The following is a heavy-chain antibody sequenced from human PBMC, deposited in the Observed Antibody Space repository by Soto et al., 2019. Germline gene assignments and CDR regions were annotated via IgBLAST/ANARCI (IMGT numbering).Heavy chain of an antibody. CDR3: ARGPGGSYYDYYYGMDV. J-gene: IGHJ6*02. V-gene: IGHV4-34*01. CDR1: GGSFSGYY. Sequence: PSETLSLTCAVYGGSFSGYYWSWIRQPPGKGLEWIGEIDHSGSTNYNPSLKSRVTISVDTSKNQLSLKLSSVTAADTAVYYCARGPGGSYYDYYYGMDVWGQGTTVTVSS. D-gene: IGHD1-26*01. CDR2: IDHSGST.